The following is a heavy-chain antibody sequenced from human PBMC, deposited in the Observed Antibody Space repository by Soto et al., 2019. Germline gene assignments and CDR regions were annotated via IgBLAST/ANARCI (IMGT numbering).Heavy chain of an antibody. CDR2: INAGNGNT. Sequence: QVPLVQSGAEEKKPGASVKVSCKASGYSFTSYAMHWVREAPGQRLEWMGWINAGNGNTKYSQKFQGRVTITRDTSASTAYMELSSLRSEDTAMYYCARAVAVPASCDYWGQGTLVTVSS. J-gene: IGHJ4*02. V-gene: IGHV1-3*05. CDR1: GYSFTSYA. CDR3: ARAVAVPASCDY. D-gene: IGHD6-19*01.